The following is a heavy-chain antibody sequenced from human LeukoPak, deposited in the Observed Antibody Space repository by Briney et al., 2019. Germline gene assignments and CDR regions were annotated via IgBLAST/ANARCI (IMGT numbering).Heavy chain of an antibody. D-gene: IGHD4-17*01. V-gene: IGHV4-61*02. CDR2: IYTSGST. J-gene: IGHJ2*01. Sequence: SQTLSLTCTVSGGSISSGSYYWSWIRQPAGKGLEWIGRIYTSGSTNYNPSLKSRVTISVATSKNQFSLKLSSVTAADTAVYYCARVGTVTTQGIWYFDLWGRGTLVTVSS. CDR1: GGSISSGSYY. CDR3: ARVGTVTTQGIWYFDL.